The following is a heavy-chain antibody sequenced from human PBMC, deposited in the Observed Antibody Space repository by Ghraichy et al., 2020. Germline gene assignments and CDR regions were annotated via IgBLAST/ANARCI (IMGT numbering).Heavy chain of an antibody. CDR1: GGSVSSGSYY. Sequence: SETLSLTCTVSGGSVSSGSYYWSWIRQPPGKGLEWIGYIYYSGSTKYNPSLKSRVTISVDTSKNQFSLKLSSVTAADTAVYYCARGRGVGAVAGGGGYWGQGTLVTVSS. J-gene: IGHJ4*02. V-gene: IGHV4-61*01. D-gene: IGHD6-19*01. CDR2: IYYSGST. CDR3: ARGRGVGAVAGGGGY.